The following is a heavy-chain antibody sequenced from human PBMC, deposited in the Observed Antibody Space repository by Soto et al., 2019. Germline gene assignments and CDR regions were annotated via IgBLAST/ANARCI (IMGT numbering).Heavy chain of an antibody. J-gene: IGHJ6*01. D-gene: IGHD6-13*01. CDR3: AKNIPRTIAAAGRSFYYYG. V-gene: IGHV3-30*18. Sequence: PGGSLRLSCAASGFTFSSYGMHWVRQAPGKGLEWVAVISYDGSNKYYADSVKGRFTISRDNSKNTLYLQMNSLRAEDTAVYYCAKNIPRTIAAAGRSFYYYG. CDR1: GFTFSSYG. CDR2: ISYDGSNK.